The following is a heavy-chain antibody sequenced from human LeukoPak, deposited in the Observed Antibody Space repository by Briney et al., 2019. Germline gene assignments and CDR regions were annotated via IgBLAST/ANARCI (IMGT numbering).Heavy chain of an antibody. Sequence: QPGGSLRLSCAASGFTFSSYGMHWVRQAPGKGLEWVAVISYDGSNKYYADSVKGRFTISRDNSKNTLYLQMNSLRAEDTAVYYCAKDASYSSTPFDYWGQGTLVTVS. CDR3: AKDASYSSTPFDY. CDR1: GFTFSSYG. CDR2: ISYDGSNK. J-gene: IGHJ4*02. D-gene: IGHD6-13*01. V-gene: IGHV3-30*18.